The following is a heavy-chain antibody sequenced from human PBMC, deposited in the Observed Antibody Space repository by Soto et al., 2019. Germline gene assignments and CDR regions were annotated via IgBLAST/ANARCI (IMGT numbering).Heavy chain of an antibody. D-gene: IGHD6-19*01. CDR3: AKDRRSVADYYFDY. CDR2: ISGFGDTT. J-gene: IGHJ4*02. CDR1: GFTFNSHA. V-gene: IGHV3-23*01. Sequence: GGSLRLSCTASGFTFNSHAMSWVRQAPGKGLEWVAAISGFGDTTYYADSVKGRFTISRDNSKNTLFLQMNSLRAEDTAVYYCAKDRRSVADYYFDYWGQGTLVTVSS.